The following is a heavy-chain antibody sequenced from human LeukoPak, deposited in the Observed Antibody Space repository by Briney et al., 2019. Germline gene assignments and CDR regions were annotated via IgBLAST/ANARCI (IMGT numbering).Heavy chain of an antibody. CDR1: GYTFTSYD. CDR2: MNPNSGNT. CDR3: ARGPYYDFWSGYSPFYYYYYGMDV. Sequence: ASVKVSCKASGYTFTSYDINWVRQATGQGLEWMGWMNPNSGNTGYAQKFQGRVTMTRNTSISTAYMELSSLRSEDTAVYYCARGPYYDFWSGYSPFYYYYYGMDVWGQGTLVTVSS. D-gene: IGHD3-3*01. V-gene: IGHV1-8*01. J-gene: IGHJ6*02.